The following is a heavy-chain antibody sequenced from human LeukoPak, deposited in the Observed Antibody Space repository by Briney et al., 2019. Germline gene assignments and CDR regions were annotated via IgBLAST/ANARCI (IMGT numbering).Heavy chain of an antibody. Sequence: PSETLSLTCTVYGGSISSSSYYWGWIRQPPGKGLEWIGSIYYSGSTYYDPSLKSRVTISVDTSKNQFSLKLSSVTAADTAVYYCARLAYYDFWSGYSPPSYYFDYWGQGTLVTVSS. CDR1: GGSISSSSYY. CDR2: IYYSGST. V-gene: IGHV4-39*01. J-gene: IGHJ4*02. CDR3: ARLAYYDFWSGYSPPSYYFDY. D-gene: IGHD3-3*01.